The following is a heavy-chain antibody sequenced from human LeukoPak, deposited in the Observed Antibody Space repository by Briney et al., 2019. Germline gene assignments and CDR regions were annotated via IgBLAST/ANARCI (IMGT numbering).Heavy chain of an antibody. J-gene: IGHJ4*02. V-gene: IGHV3-7*01. CDR1: GFVSRNYF. D-gene: IGHD3-3*01. Sequence: GGSLRLSCAASGFVSRNYFMSWVRQAPGKGLEWVASIKNDGSEKYYVDSVRGRYTISRDNTKNSLYLQMSSLRAEDTAVYYCATDRGWRTSGYYLYYFEYWGQGTLVTFSS. CDR2: IKNDGSEK. CDR3: ATDRGWRTSGYYLYYFEY.